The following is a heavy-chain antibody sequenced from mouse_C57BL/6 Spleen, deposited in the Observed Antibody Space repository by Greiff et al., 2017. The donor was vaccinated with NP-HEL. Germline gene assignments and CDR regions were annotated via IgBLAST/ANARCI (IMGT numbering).Heavy chain of an antibody. CDR3: ARFDYDDSAMDY. CDR2: IYPGDGDT. CDR1: GYAFSSYW. J-gene: IGHJ4*01. D-gene: IGHD2-4*01. V-gene: IGHV1-80*01. Sequence: VQLQQSGAELVKPGASVKISCKASGYAFSSYWMTWVKQRPGKGLEWIGQIYPGDGDTTYNGKFKGKATLTADKSSSTAYMQLSSLTSEDSAVYFCARFDYDDSAMDYWGQGTSVTVSS.